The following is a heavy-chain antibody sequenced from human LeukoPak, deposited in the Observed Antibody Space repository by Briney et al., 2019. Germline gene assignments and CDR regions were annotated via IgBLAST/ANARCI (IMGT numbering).Heavy chain of an antibody. CDR3: ARGGNGWYFDL. Sequence: PGGSLRLSCTASGFTFSDCDMNWFRQPPGKGLEWIGETSHRGSTNYDPSLKSRVTISVDTSKNQFSLKLSSVTAADTAVYYCARGGNGWYFDLWGRGTLVTVSS. D-gene: IGHD1-14*01. CDR2: TSHRGST. CDR1: GFTFSDCD. V-gene: IGHV4-34*01. J-gene: IGHJ2*01.